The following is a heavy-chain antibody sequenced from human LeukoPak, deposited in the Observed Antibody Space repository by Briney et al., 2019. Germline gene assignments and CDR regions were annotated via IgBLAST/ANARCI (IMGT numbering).Heavy chain of an antibody. V-gene: IGHV3-30*04. CDR2: ISYDGSNK. D-gene: IGHD4-17*01. CDR1: GFTFSSYA. CDR3: AREWGGGTVTTFDY. J-gene: IGHJ4*02. Sequence: GRSLRLSCAASGFTFSSYAMHWVRQAPGKGLEWVAVISYDGSNKYYADSVKGRFTISRDNSKNPLYLQMNSLRAEDTAVYYCAREWGGGTVTTFDYWGQGTLVTVSS.